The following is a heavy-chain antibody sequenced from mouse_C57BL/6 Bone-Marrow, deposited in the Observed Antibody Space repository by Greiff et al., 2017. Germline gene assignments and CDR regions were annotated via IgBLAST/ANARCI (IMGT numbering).Heavy chain of an antibody. Sequence: EVQLKESGGDLVKPGGSLKLSCAASGFTFSSYGMSWVRQTPDKRLEWVATISSGGSYTYYPDSVKGRFTISRDNAKNTLYLQMSSLKSEDTAMYYCARLYSNSLDYWGQGTTLTVSS. V-gene: IGHV5-6*01. D-gene: IGHD2-5*01. CDR2: ISSGGSYT. J-gene: IGHJ2*01. CDR1: GFTFSSYG. CDR3: ARLYSNSLDY.